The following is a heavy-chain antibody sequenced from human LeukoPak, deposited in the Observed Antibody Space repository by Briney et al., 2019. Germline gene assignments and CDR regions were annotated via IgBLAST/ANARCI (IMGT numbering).Heavy chain of an antibody. CDR1: GFPFSTYG. CDR3: ARDPEI. J-gene: IGHJ4*02. V-gene: IGHV3-21*04. CDR2: ITSSSYI. Sequence: GGSLRLSCAASGFPFSTYGMNWVRQAPGKGLEWVSSITSSSYIYYADSLKGRFTISRDNAKNTLYLQMNSLRAEDTAVYYCARDPEIWGQGTLVTVSS.